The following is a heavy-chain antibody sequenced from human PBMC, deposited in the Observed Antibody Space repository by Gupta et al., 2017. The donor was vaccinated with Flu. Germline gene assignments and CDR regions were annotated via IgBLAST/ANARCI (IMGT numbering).Heavy chain of an antibody. CDR1: GFSVSRGY. D-gene: IGHD2/OR15-2a*01. CDR2: IISDATP. V-gene: IGHV3-53*01. CDR3: ARDDGRAPDFLY. Sequence: EAHLVESGGGLVQPGGSLSLSYAASGFSVSRGYMSWVRQAPGKGLEWISVIISDATPRYADSVRGRFTIATDNGKNTLHLHMNSVRAEDTAGYYCARDDGRAPDFLYWGQGTLVTVSS. J-gene: IGHJ4*02.